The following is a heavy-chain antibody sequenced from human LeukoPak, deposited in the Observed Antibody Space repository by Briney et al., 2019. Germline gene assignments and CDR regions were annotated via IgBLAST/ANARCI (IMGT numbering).Heavy chain of an antibody. V-gene: IGHV3-7*03. CDR1: GFTFSSYA. CDR2: IKEDGSER. J-gene: IGHJ4*02. CDR3: ARDLGYCTNGACHTRFDY. Sequence: GGSLRLSCAASGFTFSSYAMIWVRQTPGKGLEWVASIKEDGSERQYVDSVKGRFSISRDNTKGSLFLQLNSLRAEDTAVYYCARDLGYCTNGACHTRFDYWGQGTLVTVSS. D-gene: IGHD2-8*01.